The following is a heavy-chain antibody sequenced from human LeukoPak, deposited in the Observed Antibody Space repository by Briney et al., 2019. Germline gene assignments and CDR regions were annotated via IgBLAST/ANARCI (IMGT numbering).Heavy chain of an antibody. CDR2: IYYRGST. V-gene: IGHV4-31*03. CDR1: GGSVSRGGYY. J-gene: IGHJ4*02. Sequence: SQTLSLTCTVSGGSVSRGGYYWSWIRQHPWNGLEWIEYIYYRGSTYYNPSLKSRVTISVDTSKNQFSLKLSSVTAADTAVYYCAREACSGGSCYSINWGQGTLVTVSS. D-gene: IGHD2-15*01. CDR3: AREACSGGSCYSIN.